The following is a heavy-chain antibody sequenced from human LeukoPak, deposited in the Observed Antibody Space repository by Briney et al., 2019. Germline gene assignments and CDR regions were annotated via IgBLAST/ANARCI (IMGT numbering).Heavy chain of an antibody. CDR3: AIWWELPPTYYYYGMDV. V-gene: IGHV3-23*01. CDR1: GFTFSSYA. D-gene: IGHD1-26*01. Sequence: GGSLRLSCAASGFTFSSYAMSWVRQAPGKGLEWVAAISGGGNSPYYTDSVKGRFIISRDNSKNALYLQMNSLRAEDTAVYYCAIWWELPPTYYYYGMDVWGQGTTVTVSS. J-gene: IGHJ6*02. CDR2: ISGGGNSP.